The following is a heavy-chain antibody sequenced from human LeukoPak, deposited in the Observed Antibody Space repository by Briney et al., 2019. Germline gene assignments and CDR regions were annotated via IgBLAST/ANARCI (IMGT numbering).Heavy chain of an antibody. D-gene: IGHD1-1*01. CDR3: AESGQSGTTRWFFDY. CDR2: ISGSGGST. V-gene: IGHV3-23*01. Sequence: PGGSLRLSCAASGFTFSSYAMSWVRQAPGKGLEWVSAISGSGGSTYYADSVKGRFTISRDNSKNTLYLQMNSLRAEDTAVYYCAESGQSGTTRWFFDYWGQGTLVTVSS. J-gene: IGHJ4*02. CDR1: GFTFSSYA.